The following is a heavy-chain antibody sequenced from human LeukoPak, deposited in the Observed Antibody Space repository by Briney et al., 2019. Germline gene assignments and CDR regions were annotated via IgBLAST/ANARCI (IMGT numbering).Heavy chain of an antibody. CDR3: AKDFYCSGGTCHGMDV. Sequence: PGESLRLSCAASGFTSSSYVMSWVRQAPGKGLEWVSVISGSGGGTYYADSVKGRFTISRDNSKNTLYLQMNSLRAEDTAVYYCAKDFYCSGGTCHGMDVWGQGTTVTVSS. V-gene: IGHV3-23*01. CDR2: ISGSGGGT. CDR1: GFTSSSYV. D-gene: IGHD2-15*01. J-gene: IGHJ6*02.